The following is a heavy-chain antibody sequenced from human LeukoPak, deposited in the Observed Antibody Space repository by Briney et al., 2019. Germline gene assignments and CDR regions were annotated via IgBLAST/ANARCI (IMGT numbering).Heavy chain of an antibody. D-gene: IGHD7-27*01. Sequence: PGGSLRLSCAASGFTFSSYNMNWVRQAPGKGLEWLSGISPRGGGTYYADSVKGRFTISRDDSKNMLSLQMNSLRVEDTAVYYCARDLAWGAFDYWGQGALVTVSS. V-gene: IGHV3-23*01. CDR1: GFTFSSYN. CDR3: ARDLAWGAFDY. CDR2: ISPRGGGT. J-gene: IGHJ4*02.